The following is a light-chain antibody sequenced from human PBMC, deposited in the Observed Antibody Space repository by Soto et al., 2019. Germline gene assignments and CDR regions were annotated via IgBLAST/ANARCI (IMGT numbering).Light chain of an antibody. CDR2: DAS. J-gene: IGKJ1*01. CDR3: QQHNSSPWT. V-gene: IGKV1-5*01. Sequence: DIQMTQSPSTLSASVGDRVTITCRASQSISDWLAWYQKKPGKAPKLLIYDASTLESGVPSRFSGSGSGTEFTLTIRSLQPDDFATYYYQQHNSSPWTFGQGTTVEIK. CDR1: QSISDW.